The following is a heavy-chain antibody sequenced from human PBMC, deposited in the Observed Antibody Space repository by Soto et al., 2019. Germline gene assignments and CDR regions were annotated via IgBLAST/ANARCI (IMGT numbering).Heavy chain of an antibody. CDR3: TTNSTPVGPIWFDP. J-gene: IGHJ5*02. D-gene: IGHD2-15*01. CDR2: IKSKTDGGTT. V-gene: IGHV3-15*01. Sequence: GGSLRLSCAASGFTFSNAWMSWVRQAPGKGLEWVGRIKSKTDGGTTDYAAPVKGRFTISRDDSKNTLYLQMNSPKTEDTAVYYCTTNSTPVGPIWFDPWGQGTLVTVSS. CDR1: GFTFSNAW.